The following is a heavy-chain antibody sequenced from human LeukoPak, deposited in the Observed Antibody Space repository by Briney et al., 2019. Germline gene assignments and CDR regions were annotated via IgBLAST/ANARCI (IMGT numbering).Heavy chain of an antibody. CDR3: ARVGGYSYGADF. J-gene: IGHJ4*02. V-gene: IGHV4-31*03. CDR2: IYYSGST. D-gene: IGHD5-18*01. Sequence: SQTLSLTCTVSGGSISSGGYYWSWIRQHPGKGLEWIGYIYYSGSTYYNPSLRSRVTISVDTSKNQFSLKLSSVTAADTAEYYCARVGGYSYGADFWGQGTLVTVSS. CDR1: GGSISSGGYY.